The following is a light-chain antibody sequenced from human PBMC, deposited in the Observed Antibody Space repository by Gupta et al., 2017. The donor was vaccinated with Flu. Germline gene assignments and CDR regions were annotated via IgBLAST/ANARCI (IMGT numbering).Light chain of an antibody. CDR1: SSNIGSNT. CDR2: GYN. V-gene: IGLV1-44*01. Sequence: QSELTQPPSVSGAPGQRVIISCSGTSSNIGSNTENWFQQLPGTAPRLLIYGYNQRPSGVPDRFSGSKSGTSASLAISGLHSEDEGDYYGASWDDSLNAWVFGGGTKLTVL. CDR3: ASWDDSLNAWV. J-gene: IGLJ3*02.